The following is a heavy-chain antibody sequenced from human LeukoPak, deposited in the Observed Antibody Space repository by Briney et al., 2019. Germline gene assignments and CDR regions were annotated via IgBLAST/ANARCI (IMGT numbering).Heavy chain of an antibody. CDR2: IRTNIEGETT. CDR3: TTERNWELLRPYGLDI. J-gene: IGHJ6*02. Sequence: GGSLRLSCAASGFTFNYAWMSWVRQVPGKGLEWVGRIRTNIEGETTDYAAPVKGRFTISRDDPKTTMYLHMNSLKTEDSAVYFCTTERNWELLRPYGLDIWGQGTTVTVSS. V-gene: IGHV3-15*01. D-gene: IGHD1-26*01. CDR1: GFTFNYAW.